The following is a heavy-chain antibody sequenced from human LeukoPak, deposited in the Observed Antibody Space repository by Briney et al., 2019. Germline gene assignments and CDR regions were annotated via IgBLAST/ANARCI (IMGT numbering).Heavy chain of an antibody. CDR2: INWNGGST. J-gene: IGHJ5*02. D-gene: IGHD3-22*01. CDR1: GFTFDDYG. V-gene: IGHV3-20*04. CDR3: ARDDYDSSGYYYASINWFDP. Sequence: GGSLRLSCAASGFTFDDYGMSWVRQAPGKGLEWVSGINWNGGSTGYADSVKGRFTISRDNAKNSLYLQMNSLRAEDTALYYCARDDYDSSGYYYASINWFDPWGQGTLVTVSS.